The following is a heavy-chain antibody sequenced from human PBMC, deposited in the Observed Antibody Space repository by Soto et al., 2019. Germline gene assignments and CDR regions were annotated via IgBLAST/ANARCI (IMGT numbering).Heavy chain of an antibody. J-gene: IGHJ5*02. Sequence: QITLKESGPTLVKPTETLKLMCTFSGSSRSTNGVGVGWICQPPEKDLEGLALIYCNDDKRYSPSLQSMLTITKDTSKNQVVLTMTNLHPVDTATDYCAREGAIVPRCFDPWGQGTLVTVSS. CDR3: AREGAIVPRCFDP. D-gene: IGHD1-26*01. V-gene: IGHV2-5*01. CDR1: GSSRSTNGVG. CDR2: IYCNDDK.